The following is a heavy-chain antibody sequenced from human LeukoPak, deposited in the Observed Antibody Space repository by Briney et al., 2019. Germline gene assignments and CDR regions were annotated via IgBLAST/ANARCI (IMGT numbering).Heavy chain of an antibody. J-gene: IGHJ4*02. CDR1: GFTFSDYW. D-gene: IGHD1-7*01. CDR3: ARCRSKLELPYDY. V-gene: IGHV4-34*01. Sequence: GSLRLSCVASGFTFSDYWMTWVRQPPGKGLEWIGEINHSGSTNYNPSLKSRVTISVDTSKNQFSLKLSSVTAADTAVYYCARCRSKLELPYDYWGQGTLVTVSS. CDR2: INHSGST.